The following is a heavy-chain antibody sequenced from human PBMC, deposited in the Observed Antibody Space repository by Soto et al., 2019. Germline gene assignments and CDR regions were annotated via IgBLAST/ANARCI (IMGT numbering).Heavy chain of an antibody. CDR2: IYYSGST. V-gene: IGHV4-39*01. D-gene: IGHD3-22*01. CDR1: GGSISSSSYY. Sequence: PSETLSLTCTVSGGSISSSSYYWGWIRQPPGKGLEWIGSIYYSGSTYYNSSLKSRVTISVDTSKNQFSLKLSSVTAADTAVYYCARQDALYYYDSSGPRVDAFDIWGQGTMVTVSS. J-gene: IGHJ3*02. CDR3: ARQDALYYYDSSGPRVDAFDI.